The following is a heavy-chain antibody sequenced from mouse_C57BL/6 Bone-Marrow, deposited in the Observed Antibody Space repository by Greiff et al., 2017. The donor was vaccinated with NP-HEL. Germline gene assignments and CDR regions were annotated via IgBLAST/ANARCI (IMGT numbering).Heavy chain of an antibody. Sequence: QVQLKESGPELVKPGASVKISCKASGYAFSSSWMNWVKQRPGTGLEWIGRIYPGDGDTNYNGKFKGKATLTADKSSSTAYMQLSSLTSEDSAVYFCATKGRSYDPFAYWGQGTLVTVSA. J-gene: IGHJ3*01. CDR1: GYAFSSSW. D-gene: IGHD2-3*01. V-gene: IGHV1-82*01. CDR3: ATKGRSYDPFAY. CDR2: IYPGDGDT.